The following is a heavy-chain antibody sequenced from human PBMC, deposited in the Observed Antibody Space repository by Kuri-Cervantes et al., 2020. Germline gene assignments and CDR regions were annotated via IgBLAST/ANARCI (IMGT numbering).Heavy chain of an antibody. CDR3: ARDYHGSGIFDY. D-gene: IGHD3-10*01. J-gene: IGHJ4*02. CDR1: GFTFSEFG. Sequence: GESLKISCAASGFTFSEFGMNWVRQAPGKGLEWLSYISLAGSTIYYADSVKGRFAISRDNAKNSLFLQVNNLRDEDTALYYCARDYHGSGIFDYWGQGTLVTVSS. V-gene: IGHV3-48*02. CDR2: ISLAGSTI.